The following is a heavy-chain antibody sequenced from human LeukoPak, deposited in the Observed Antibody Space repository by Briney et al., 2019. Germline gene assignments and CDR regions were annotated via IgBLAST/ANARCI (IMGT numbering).Heavy chain of an antibody. D-gene: IGHD2-21*01. V-gene: IGHV4-39*07. CDR2: IYYSGST. CDR3: ARDWDTYCGGDCTDAFDI. CDR1: GGSISSSSYY. J-gene: IGHJ3*02. Sequence: SSETLSLTCTVSGGSISSSSYYWGWIRQPPGKGLEWIGSIYYSGSTYYNPSLKSRVTISVDTSKNQFSLKLSSVTAADTAVYYCARDWDTYCGGDCTDAFDIWGQGTMVTVSS.